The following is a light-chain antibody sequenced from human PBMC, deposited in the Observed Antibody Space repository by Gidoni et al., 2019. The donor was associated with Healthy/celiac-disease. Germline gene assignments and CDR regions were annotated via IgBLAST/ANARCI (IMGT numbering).Light chain of an antibody. V-gene: IGKV3-11*01. CDR2: DAS. CDR3: QQRSNWLPNT. J-gene: IGKJ2*01. Sequence: EIVLTQSPATLSLSPGERATLSCRASQSVSSYLAWYQQKPGQAPRLLIYDASNRATGIPARFSGSGSGTDFTLTISSLEPEDFAVYYCQQRSNWLPNTFXQXTKLEIK. CDR1: QSVSSY.